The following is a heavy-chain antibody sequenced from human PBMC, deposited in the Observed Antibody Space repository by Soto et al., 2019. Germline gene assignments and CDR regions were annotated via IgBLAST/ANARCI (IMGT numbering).Heavy chain of an antibody. V-gene: IGHV3-7*05. CDR1: GFPFTVYW. D-gene: IGHD6-6*01. CDR3: ARIGYSSSSFDY. J-gene: IGHJ4*02. CDR2: IKQDGSEI. Sequence: EVQLVESGGALVQRGGSLILSCAASGFPFTVYWVSWVRQSPGKGLEWVANIKQDGSEIDFVGSLKGRFTISRDNAKNSVYLQMNSLRAEDTAVYYCARIGYSSSSFDYWGQGTLVTVSS.